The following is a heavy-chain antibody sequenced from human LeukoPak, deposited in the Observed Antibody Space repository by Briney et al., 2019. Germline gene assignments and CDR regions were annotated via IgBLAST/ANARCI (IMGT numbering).Heavy chain of an antibody. CDR3: ARGDVEMATITFDY. CDR2: IYYSGST. J-gene: IGHJ4*02. D-gene: IGHD5-24*01. Sequence: SETLSLTCTVSGGSISSYYWSWIRQPPGKGLEWIGSIYYSGSTYYNPSLKSRVTISVDTSKNQFSLKLSSVTAADTAVYYCARGDVEMATITFDYWGQGTLVTVSS. V-gene: IGHV4-59*12. CDR1: GGSISSYY.